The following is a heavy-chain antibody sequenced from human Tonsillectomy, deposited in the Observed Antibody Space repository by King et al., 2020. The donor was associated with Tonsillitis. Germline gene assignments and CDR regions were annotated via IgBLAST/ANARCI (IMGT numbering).Heavy chain of an antibody. CDR1: GFTFSSYG. Sequence: QVQLVESGGGVVQPVRSLRLSCAACGFTFSSYGMHWFRQAPGKGPGGVAVIWYYGRYKYYSDSVKGRFTISRENSKNTVYLQMKSLRAEDTAVYYCAREGSSWNALSHYWGQGTLVTVSS. CDR3: AREGSSWNALSHY. J-gene: IGHJ4*02. V-gene: IGHV3-33*01. CDR2: IWYYGRYK. D-gene: IGHD6-13*01.